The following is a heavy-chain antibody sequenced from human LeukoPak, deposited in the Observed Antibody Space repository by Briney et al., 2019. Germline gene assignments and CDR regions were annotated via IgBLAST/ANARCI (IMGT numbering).Heavy chain of an antibody. J-gene: IGHJ4*02. V-gene: IGHV3-7*01. D-gene: IGHD1-26*01. CDR3: AKDQWEPKEIDY. Sequence: GGSLRLSCAASGFTFSSYWMSWVRQAPGKGLEWVANIKQDGSEKYYVDSVKGRFTISRDNAKNSLFLQMNSLSAEDTAVYYCAKDQWEPKEIDYWGQGTLVTVSS. CDR1: GFTFSSYW. CDR2: IKQDGSEK.